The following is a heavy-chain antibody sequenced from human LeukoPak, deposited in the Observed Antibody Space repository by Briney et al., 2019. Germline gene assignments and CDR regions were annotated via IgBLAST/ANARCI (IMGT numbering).Heavy chain of an antibody. CDR2: ISTYTGNT. CDR1: GYTFTNFG. Sequence: GTPVKVSCKASGYTFTNFGISGVRQAPGQGPEWMGWISTYTGNTNYAQKVQGRVTKTTDTSTNTAYMELRSLRSDDTAVYYCARAGGWAREDYKADAFDIWGQGTMVTVSS. CDR3: ARAGGWAREDYKADAFDI. V-gene: IGHV1-18*01. D-gene: IGHD6-19*01. J-gene: IGHJ3*02.